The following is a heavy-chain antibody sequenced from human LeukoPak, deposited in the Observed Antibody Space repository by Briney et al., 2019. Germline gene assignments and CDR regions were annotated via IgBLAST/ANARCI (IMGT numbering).Heavy chain of an antibody. CDR2: TYYRSKWYN. CDR3: ARDRYDYVWGSYRLNWFDP. D-gene: IGHD3-16*02. CDR1: GDSVSSNSAA. V-gene: IGHV6-1*01. J-gene: IGHJ5*02. Sequence: SQTLSLTCAISGDSVSSNSAAWNWIRRPPSRGLEWLGRTYYRSKWYNDYAVSVKSRITINPDTSKNQFSLQLNSVTPEDTAVYYCARDRYDYVWGSYRLNWFDPWGQGTLVTVSS.